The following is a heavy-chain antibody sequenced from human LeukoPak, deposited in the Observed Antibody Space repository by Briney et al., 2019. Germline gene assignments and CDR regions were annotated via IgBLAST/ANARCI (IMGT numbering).Heavy chain of an antibody. D-gene: IGHD6-6*01. CDR3: AGEYSSSSGRRAFDI. Sequence: PSETLSLTCTVPGGSISGYYWSWIRQPPGKGLEWIGYIYYSGSTNYNPSLKSRLTISIDTSENQFSLKLSSVTAADTAVYYCAGEYSSSSGRRAFDIWGQGTMVTVSS. CDR1: GGSISGYY. CDR2: IYYSGST. V-gene: IGHV4-59*08. J-gene: IGHJ3*02.